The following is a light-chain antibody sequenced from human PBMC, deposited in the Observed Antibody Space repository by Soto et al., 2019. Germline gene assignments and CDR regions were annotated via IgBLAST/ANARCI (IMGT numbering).Light chain of an antibody. Sequence: PGEIVTLSCRSIQSVSSSYLTWYQQKPGQGPRLLIFGTSTRATGIPARFSGSGSGTLFTLTITSLQSEDFAIYYCQQYNNWPLITFGQGTRLEIK. J-gene: IGKJ5*01. CDR3: QQYNNWPLIT. CDR2: GTS. CDR1: QSVSSSY. V-gene: IGKV3-15*01.